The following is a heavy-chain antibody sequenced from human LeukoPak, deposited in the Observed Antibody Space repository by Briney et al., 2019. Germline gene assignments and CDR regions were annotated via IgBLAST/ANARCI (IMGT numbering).Heavy chain of an antibody. CDR1: GGSISPYY. D-gene: IGHD3-10*01. Sequence: PSETLSLTCTVSGGSISPYYWSWIRQPPGKGLEWIGHIYYSGTTSYNPSLKSRVTISLDKSKNQFSLKLSSVTAADTAVYYCATGGSYLVYWGQGTLVTVSS. V-gene: IGHV4-59*12. CDR2: IYYSGTT. J-gene: IGHJ4*02. CDR3: ATGGSYLVY.